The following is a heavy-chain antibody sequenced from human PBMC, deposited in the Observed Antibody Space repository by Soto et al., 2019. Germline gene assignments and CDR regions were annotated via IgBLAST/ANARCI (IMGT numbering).Heavy chain of an antibody. Sequence: QVQLVQSGAEVKKPGSSVKVSCKASGGTFSSYAISWVRQAPGQGLEWMGGIIPIFGTANYAQKCKGRVTITADESTSTAYMELSSLRSEDTAVYYCGRAVAGKIREAFDIWGQGRMVTVSS. CDR1: GGTFSSYA. CDR2: IIPIFGTA. CDR3: GRAVAGKIREAFDI. J-gene: IGHJ3*02. V-gene: IGHV1-69*01. D-gene: IGHD6-19*01.